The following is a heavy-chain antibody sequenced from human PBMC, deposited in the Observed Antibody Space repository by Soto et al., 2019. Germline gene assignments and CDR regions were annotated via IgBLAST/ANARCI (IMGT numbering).Heavy chain of an antibody. CDR3: ARSGSGNNWFDP. D-gene: IGHD3-22*01. CDR1: GGTFSSYA. CDR2: IIPIFGTA. V-gene: IGHV1-69*13. Sequence: SVKVSCKASGGTFSSYAISWVRQAPGQGLEWMGGIIPIFGTANYAQKFQGRVTITADESTSTAYMELSSLRSEDTAVYYCARSGSGNNWFDPWGQGTLGTVSA. J-gene: IGHJ5*02.